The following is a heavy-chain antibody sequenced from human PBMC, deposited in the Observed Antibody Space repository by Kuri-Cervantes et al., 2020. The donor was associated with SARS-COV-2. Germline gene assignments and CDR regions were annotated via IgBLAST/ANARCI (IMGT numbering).Heavy chain of an antibody. J-gene: IGHJ4*02. CDR3: ARQESRYSFGYLGYFGY. V-gene: IGHV4-59*08. D-gene: IGHD5-18*01. Sequence: GSLRLSCAVSGGSISSYYWSWIRQPPGKGLEWIGSIYYSGSTYYNPSLKSRVTISVDTSKNQFSLKLTSVTAADTAVYYCARQESRYSFGYLGYFGYWGQGTLVTVSS. CDR1: GGSISSYY. CDR2: IYYSGST.